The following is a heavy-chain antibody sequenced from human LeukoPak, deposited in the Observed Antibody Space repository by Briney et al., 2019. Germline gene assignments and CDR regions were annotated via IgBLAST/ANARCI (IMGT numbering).Heavy chain of an antibody. CDR3: ARAMGTTVALFDY. V-gene: IGHV3-64*01. CDR1: GFTFSSYA. Sequence: GGSLRLSCAASGFTFSSYAMHWVRQAPGKGLEYVSAISSNGGSTYYANSVKGRFTTSRDNSKNTLYLQMGSLRAEDMAVYYCARAMGTTVALFDYWGQGTLVTVSS. D-gene: IGHD4-23*01. J-gene: IGHJ4*02. CDR2: ISSNGGST.